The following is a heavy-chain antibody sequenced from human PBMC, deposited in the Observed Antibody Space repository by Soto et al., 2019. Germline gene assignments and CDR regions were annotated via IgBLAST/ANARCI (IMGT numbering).Heavy chain of an antibody. CDR3: ARELVGYSYGYFY. CDR2: INAGNGNT. D-gene: IGHD5-18*01. V-gene: IGHV1-3*01. CDR1: GYTFTSYA. J-gene: IGHJ4*02. Sequence: QVQLVQSGAEVKKPGASVKVSCKASGYTFTSYAMHWVRQAPGQRLEWMGWINAGNGNTKYSQRFQGRVTITRDTSASTAYMELSSLRSEDTAVYYCARELVGYSYGYFYWGQGTLVTVSS.